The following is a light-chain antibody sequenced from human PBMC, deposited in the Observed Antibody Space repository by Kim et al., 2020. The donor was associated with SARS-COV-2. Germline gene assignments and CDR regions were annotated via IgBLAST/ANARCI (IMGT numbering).Light chain of an antibody. J-gene: IGKJ1*01. CDR2: AAS. Sequence: ASIGDRGTITCRASQDIANSLAWYQQKPGKVPQVLIYAASTLQSGVPSRFSGSGSGTECTLTIDSLQTEDVATYYCQKYNSAPWTFGPGTKVDIK. CDR1: QDIANS. V-gene: IGKV1-27*01. CDR3: QKYNSAPWT.